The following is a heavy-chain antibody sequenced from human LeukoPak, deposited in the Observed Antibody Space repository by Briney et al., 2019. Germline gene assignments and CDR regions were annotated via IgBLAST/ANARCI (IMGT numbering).Heavy chain of an antibody. V-gene: IGHV7-4-1*02. CDR3: ARDPLSYGSGKSRY. CDR2: INTNTGNP. D-gene: IGHD3-10*01. J-gene: IGHJ4*02. Sequence: ASVKVSCKASGGTFMRHSISWVRQAPGQGLEWMGWINTNTGNPTYAQGFTGRFVFSLDTSVSTAYLQISSLKAEDTAVYYCARDPLSYGSGKSRYWGQGTLVTVSS. CDR1: GGTFMRHS.